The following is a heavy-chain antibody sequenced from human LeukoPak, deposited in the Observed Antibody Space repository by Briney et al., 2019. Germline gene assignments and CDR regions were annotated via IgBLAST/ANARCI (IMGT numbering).Heavy chain of an antibody. V-gene: IGHV1-2*02. Sequence: ASVKVSCKDCGSTFTVSYMHWVRQAPGQGLEWMGWINPNSGGTNYAQKFQGRVTMTRDTSISTAYMELSSLISDDTAVYYCARPLNSGAYPVDYWGQGTLVTVSS. J-gene: IGHJ4*02. CDR2: INPNSGGT. D-gene: IGHD1-26*01. CDR3: ARPLNSGAYPVDY. CDR1: GSTFTVSY.